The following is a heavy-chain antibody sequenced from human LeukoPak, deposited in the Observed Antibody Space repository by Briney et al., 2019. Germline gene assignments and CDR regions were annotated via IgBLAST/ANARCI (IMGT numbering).Heavy chain of an antibody. CDR2: ISQNGDS. CDR3: ARASAVVAASFSGYYYYTDV. Sequence: SETLSLTCGVSGGSLSFYYWSWIRQSPGKGLEWIAEISQNGDSNYNMSLKSRVTISLDKSKNQFSLKLSSVTAADTAVYYCARASAVVAASFSGYYYYTDVWGKGTTVTVSS. V-gene: IGHV4-34*01. D-gene: IGHD2-15*01. CDR1: GGSLSFYY. J-gene: IGHJ6*03.